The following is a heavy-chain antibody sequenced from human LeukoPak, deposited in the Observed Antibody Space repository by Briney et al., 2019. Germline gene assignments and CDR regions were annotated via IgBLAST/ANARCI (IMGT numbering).Heavy chain of an antibody. Sequence: ASVKASCKASGYTFTGYYMHWVRQAPGQGLEWIGWINPNSGGTNYAQKFQGRVTMTRDTSISTAYIELSRLRSDETAVYYCARDFYYSSGYYYEGWFDPWGQGTLVTVSS. CDR1: GYTFTGYY. J-gene: IGHJ5*02. CDR3: ARDFYYSSGYYYEGWFDP. CDR2: INPNSGGT. V-gene: IGHV1-2*02. D-gene: IGHD3-22*01.